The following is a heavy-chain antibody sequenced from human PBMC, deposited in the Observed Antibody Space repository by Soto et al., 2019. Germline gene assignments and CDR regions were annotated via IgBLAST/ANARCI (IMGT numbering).Heavy chain of an antibody. V-gene: IGHV3-33*01. D-gene: IGHD2-2*02. CDR2: IWYDGSNK. CDR3: ARVGPNYTCDY. J-gene: IGHJ4*02. CDR1: GFTFSSYG. Sequence: QVQLVESGGGVVQPGRSLRLSCAASGFTFSSYGMHWVRQAPGKGLEWVAVIWYDGSNKYYADSVKGRFTISRDNSKNTLYLQMNSLRAEDTAVYYCARVGPNYTCDYWGQRTLVTVSS.